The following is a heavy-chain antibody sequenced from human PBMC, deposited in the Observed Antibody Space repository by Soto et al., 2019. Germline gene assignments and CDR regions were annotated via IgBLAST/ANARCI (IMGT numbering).Heavy chain of an antibody. J-gene: IGHJ4*02. V-gene: IGHV1-18*01. Sequence: QVQLVQSGAEVKKPGASVKVSCKASGYSFTHYGITWVRPAPGQGLEWTGWINAYVGETKSAQKYEGRVTVTMDTSTNTAYLELRSLRSDDTAVYYCARGDGDTLDYWGQGTLVRVSA. CDR3: ARGDGDTLDY. CDR1: GYSFTHYG. CDR2: INAYVGET.